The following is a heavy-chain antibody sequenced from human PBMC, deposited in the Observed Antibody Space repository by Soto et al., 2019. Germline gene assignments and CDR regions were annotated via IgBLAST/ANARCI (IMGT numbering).Heavy chain of an antibody. CDR3: AREVSPYIYYDSTAHPGGYNWFDP. Sequence: QVQLQESGPGLVKPSETLSLTCTVSGGSISSYYWSWIRQPAGKGLEWIGRIYTSGSTNYNPSLKSRVTMSVDTSKNQFSLKLSSVTAADTAVYYCAREVSPYIYYDSTAHPGGYNWFDPWGQGTLVTVSS. CDR2: IYTSGST. V-gene: IGHV4-4*07. CDR1: GGSISSYY. J-gene: IGHJ5*02. D-gene: IGHD3-3*01.